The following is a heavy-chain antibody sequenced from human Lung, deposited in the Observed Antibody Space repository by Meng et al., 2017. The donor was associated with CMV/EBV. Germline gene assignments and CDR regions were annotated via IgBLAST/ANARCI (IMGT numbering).Heavy chain of an antibody. CDR2: VYYSGKT. Sequence: SGGSISSTSYFWGWIRQPPGRGPEWIGSVYYSGKTYNNPSLKSRLTISIDTSKNQFSLKLSPVTAADTAFYYCVRDLGRRVTSYFDRWGQGILVTVSS. D-gene: IGHD3-10*01. V-gene: IGHV4-39*07. CDR1: GGSISSTSYF. J-gene: IGHJ4*02. CDR3: VRDLGRRVTSYFDR.